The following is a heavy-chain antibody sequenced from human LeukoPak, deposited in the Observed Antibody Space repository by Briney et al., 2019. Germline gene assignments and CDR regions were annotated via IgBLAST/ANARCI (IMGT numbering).Heavy chain of an antibody. CDR2: KKHDGSAE. V-gene: IGHV3-7*03. CDR3: ARDRGPNCLDY. CDR1: GLTFGSSL. Sequence: GGPLRLSCAASGLTFGSSLMTWVPQTPDKGPEWVASKKHDGSAEFYVDSVRGRFPISRDDAKNSVHLPMNSLRPKDTAAYYCARDRGPNCLDYWGQGTLVTVSS. J-gene: IGHJ4*02. D-gene: IGHD1-1*01.